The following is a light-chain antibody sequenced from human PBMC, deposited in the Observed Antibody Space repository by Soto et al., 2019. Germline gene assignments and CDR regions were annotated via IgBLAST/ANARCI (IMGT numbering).Light chain of an antibody. CDR3: QQCGISPWT. CDR2: GAS. Sequence: EIVLTQSPGTLSLSPGERAALSCRASQSVSASYLAWYQQRPGQAPRLLMNGASSRATGIPDRFSGGGSGTDFTLTISRPEPEDFAVYYCQQCGISPWTFGQGTKVEIK. CDR1: QSVSASY. J-gene: IGKJ1*01. V-gene: IGKV3-20*01.